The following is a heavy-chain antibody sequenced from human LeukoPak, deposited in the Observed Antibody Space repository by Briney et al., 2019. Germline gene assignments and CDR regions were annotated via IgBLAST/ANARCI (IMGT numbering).Heavy chain of an antibody. CDR3: ARHRYYDSSGYSPFDI. CDR2: IYYSGST. V-gene: IGHV4-59*08. Sequence: SETLSLTCTVSGGSISSYYWSWIRQPPGKGLEWIGYIYYSGSTNYNPSLKSRVTISVDTSKSQFSLKLSSVTAADTAVYYCARHRYYDSSGYSPFDIWGQGTLVTVSS. CDR1: GGSISSYY. J-gene: IGHJ4*02. D-gene: IGHD3-22*01.